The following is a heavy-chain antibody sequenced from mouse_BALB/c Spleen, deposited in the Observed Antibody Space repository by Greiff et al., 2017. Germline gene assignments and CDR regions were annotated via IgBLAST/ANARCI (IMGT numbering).Heavy chain of an antibody. CDR3: ARGYRYGAMDY. J-gene: IGHJ4*01. D-gene: IGHD2-14*01. Sequence: EVQLVESGGGLVKPGGSLKLSCAASGFTFSSYAMSWVRQTPEKRLEWVASISSGGSTYYPDSVKGRFTISRDNARNILYLQMSSLRSEDTAMYYCARGYRYGAMDYWGQGTSVTVSS. CDR1: GFTFSSYA. CDR2: ISSGGST. V-gene: IGHV5-6-5*01.